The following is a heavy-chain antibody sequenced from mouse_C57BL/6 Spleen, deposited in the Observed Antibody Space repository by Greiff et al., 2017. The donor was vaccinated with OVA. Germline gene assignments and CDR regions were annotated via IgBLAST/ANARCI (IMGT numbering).Heavy chain of an antibody. CDR3: TKKRFAY. V-gene: IGHV14-4*01. CDR2: IDPENGDT. J-gene: IGHJ3*01. Sequence: EVHLVESGAELVRPGASVKLSCTASGFNIKDDYMHWVKQRPEQGLEWIGWIDPENGDTEYASKFQGKATITADTSSNTAYLQLSSLTSEDTAVYYCTKKRFAYWGQGTLVTVSA. CDR1: GFNIKDDY.